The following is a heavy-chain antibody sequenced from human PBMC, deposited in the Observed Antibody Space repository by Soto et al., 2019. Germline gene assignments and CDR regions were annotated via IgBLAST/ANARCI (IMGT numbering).Heavy chain of an antibody. D-gene: IGHD1-26*01. Sequence: QVQLQESGPGLVKPSQTLSLTCTVSGGSISSGDYYWSWIRQPPGKGLEWIGYIYYSGRTYYNPSLKIRVTITGDTAMNQFFLKLSSVTAAYTAVYYCASHLLGPTYAFAIWGQGTMVTVSS. V-gene: IGHV4-30-4*01. CDR1: GGSISSGDYY. CDR3: ASHLLGPTYAFAI. J-gene: IGHJ3*02. CDR2: IYYSGRT.